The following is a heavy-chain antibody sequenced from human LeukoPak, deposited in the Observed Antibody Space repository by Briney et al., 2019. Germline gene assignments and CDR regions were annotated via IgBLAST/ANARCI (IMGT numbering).Heavy chain of an antibody. D-gene: IGHD5-12*01. CDR1: GGSISSSSYY. Sequence: NPSETLSLTCTVSGGSISSSSYYWGWIRQPPGKGLEWIGSIYYSGSTYYNPSLKSRVTISVDTSKNQFSLKLSSVTAADTAVYYCASGNSGPRKWGQGTLVTVSS. CDR3: ASGNSGPRK. CDR2: IYYSGST. V-gene: IGHV4-39*07. J-gene: IGHJ4*02.